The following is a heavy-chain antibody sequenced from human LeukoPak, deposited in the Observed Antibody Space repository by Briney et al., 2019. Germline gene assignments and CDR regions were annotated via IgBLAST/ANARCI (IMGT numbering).Heavy chain of an antibody. V-gene: IGHV1-69*05. CDR3: AREKYSYGYYFDY. J-gene: IGHJ4*02. CDR2: IIPIFGTA. CDR1: GGTFSSYA. Sequence: SVKVSCKASGGTFSSYAISWVRQAPGQGLEWMGRIIPIFGTANYAQKFQGRVTITTDEFTSTAYMELSSLRSEDTAVYYCAREKYSYGYYFDYWGQGTLVTVSS. D-gene: IGHD5-18*01.